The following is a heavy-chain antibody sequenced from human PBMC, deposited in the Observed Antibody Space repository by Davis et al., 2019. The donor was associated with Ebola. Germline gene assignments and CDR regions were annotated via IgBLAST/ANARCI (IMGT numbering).Heavy chain of an antibody. CDR3: ARVRRVAARDMDV. Sequence: SVKVSCKASGGTFSSYAISWVRQAPGQGLEWMGGIIPIFGTANYAQKFQGRVTITADESTSTAYMELSSLRSEDTAVYYCARVRRVAARDMDVWGQGTTVTVSS. CDR2: IIPIFGTA. V-gene: IGHV1-69*13. J-gene: IGHJ6*02. D-gene: IGHD6-6*01. CDR1: GGTFSSYA.